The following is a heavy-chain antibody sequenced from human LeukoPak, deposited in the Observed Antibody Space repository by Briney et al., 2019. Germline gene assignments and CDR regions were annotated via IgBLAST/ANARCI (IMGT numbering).Heavy chain of an antibody. CDR3: AKDGYSSGWFNTY. Sequence: GRSLRLSCAASGFTFSSYAMSWVRQAPGKGLEWVSANSGSGGSTYYADSVKGRFTISRDNSKNTLYLQMNSLRAEDTAVYYCAKDGYSSGWFNTYWGQGTLVTVSS. CDR2: NSGSGGST. CDR1: GFTFSSYA. J-gene: IGHJ4*02. D-gene: IGHD6-19*01. V-gene: IGHV3-23*01.